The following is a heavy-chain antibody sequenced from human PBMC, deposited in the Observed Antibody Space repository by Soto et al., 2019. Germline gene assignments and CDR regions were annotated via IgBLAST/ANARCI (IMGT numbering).Heavy chain of an antibody. CDR3: ARMRRSSWHIAVAPLGYGMDV. J-gene: IGHJ6*02. CDR1: GYTFTGYY. V-gene: IGHV1-2*02. CDR2: INPNSGGT. Sequence: GASVKVSCKASGYTFTGYYMHWVLQAPGQGLEWMGWINPNSGGTNYAQKFQGRVPMTRDTSISTAYMELSRLRSDDTAVYYCARMRRSSWHIAVAPLGYGMDVWGQGTTVTVSS. D-gene: IGHD6-19*01.